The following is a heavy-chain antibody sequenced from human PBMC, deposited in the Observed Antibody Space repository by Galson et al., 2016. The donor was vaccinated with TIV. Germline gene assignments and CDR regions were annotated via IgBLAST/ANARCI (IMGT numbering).Heavy chain of an antibody. J-gene: IGHJ5*02. CDR1: GFNFNYHP. CDR2: ISRSGTRT. CDR3: AKDHLYDRADSWGGGSCMES. Sequence: SLRLSCAASGFNFNYHPMSWVRQAPGMGLQWVSAISRSGTRTYYADSVKGRFTISRDNSKNTVYLQMNSLRVDDTAVYYCAKDHLYDRADSWGGGSCMESWSQGTLVTVSS. D-gene: IGHD3/OR15-3a*01. V-gene: IGHV3-23*01.